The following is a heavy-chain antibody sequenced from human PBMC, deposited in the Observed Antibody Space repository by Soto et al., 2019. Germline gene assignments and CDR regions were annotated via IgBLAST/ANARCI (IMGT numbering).Heavy chain of an antibody. D-gene: IGHD5-12*01. CDR2: IYYSGST. V-gene: IGHV4-59*01. CDR3: ARDSGRHGVATIMDYYYYGMDV. J-gene: IGHJ6*02. Sequence: SETLSLTCTVSGGSISSYYWSWIRQPPGKGLEWIGYIYYSGSTNYNPSLKSRVTISVDTSKNQFSLKLSSVTAADTAVYYCARDSGRHGVATIMDYYYYGMDVWGQGTTVT. CDR1: GGSISSYY.